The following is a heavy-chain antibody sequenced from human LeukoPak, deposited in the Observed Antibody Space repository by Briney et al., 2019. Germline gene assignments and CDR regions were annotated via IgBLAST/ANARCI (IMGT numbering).Heavy chain of an antibody. Sequence: GGSLRLSCAASGFTFDSYSMNWVRQAPGKGLEWVSGIGASGDSTYYADSVKGRFTISRDNSKNTLYLQMNSLRAEDTAVYYCAKAENYYGSGSYLDYWGQGTLVTVSS. D-gene: IGHD3-10*01. J-gene: IGHJ4*02. V-gene: IGHV3-23*01. CDR1: GFTFDSYS. CDR3: AKAENYYGSGSYLDY. CDR2: IGASGDST.